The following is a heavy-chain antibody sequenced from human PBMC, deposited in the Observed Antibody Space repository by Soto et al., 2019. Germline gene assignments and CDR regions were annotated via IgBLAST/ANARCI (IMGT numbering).Heavy chain of an antibody. CDR2: IYTSGST. V-gene: IGHV4-4*07. CDR3: ARSVVGWMFFSA. D-gene: IGHD2-21*01. J-gene: IGHJ5*02. Sequence: QVQLRESGPGVVKPSETLSLTCVVSGASMNSHYWSWVRQPAGKGLEWIGRIYTSGSTNYNPSLESRVTMSIGASNNQFSLHLSFLTVADTAVYYCARSVVGWMFFSAWGQGILVTVTS. CDR1: GASMNSHY.